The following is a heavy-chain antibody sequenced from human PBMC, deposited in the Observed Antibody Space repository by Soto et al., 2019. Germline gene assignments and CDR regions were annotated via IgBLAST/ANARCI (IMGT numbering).Heavy chain of an antibody. Sequence: ETLSLTCAVYGGSFSGYYWSWIRKSAGKGLEWIGRIYATGTTDYNPSLKSRVMMTVDTSKKQFSLKLRSVTAADTAVYYCVRDGTKALRDWFDPWGQGISVTVSS. CDR2: IYATGTT. V-gene: IGHV4-59*10. CDR1: GGSFSGYY. D-gene: IGHD1-1*01. J-gene: IGHJ5*02. CDR3: VRDGTKALRDWFDP.